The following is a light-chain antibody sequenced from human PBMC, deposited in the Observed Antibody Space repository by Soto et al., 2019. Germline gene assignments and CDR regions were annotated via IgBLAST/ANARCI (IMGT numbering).Light chain of an antibody. V-gene: IGLV1-44*01. J-gene: IGLJ3*02. CDR3: ATWDASLNEWV. CDR2: GDD. Sequence: QSVLTQPPSASGTPGQRVTISCSGSSSNIGSSTVNWYQQLPGTAPKLLIYGDDQRPSGVPDRFSGYKSGTSASLAISGLQSEDEADYYCATWDASLNEWVFGGGTKLTVL. CDR1: SSNIGSST.